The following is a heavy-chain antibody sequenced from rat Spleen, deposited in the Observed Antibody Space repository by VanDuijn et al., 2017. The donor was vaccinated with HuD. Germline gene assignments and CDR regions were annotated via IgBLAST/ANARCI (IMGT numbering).Heavy chain of an antibody. CDR1: GFSLTSNS. Sequence: QVQLKESGPGLVQPSQTLSLTCNVSGFSLTSNSVSWVRQPPGKGLEWMGAIWSGGSTDYNSALKSRLSISRDTSKSQVFLKMNSLQTEDTAIYFCTSPFRWFAYWGQGTLVTVSS. CDR3: TSPFRWFAY. J-gene: IGHJ3*01. V-gene: IGHV2-1*01. CDR2: IWSGGST.